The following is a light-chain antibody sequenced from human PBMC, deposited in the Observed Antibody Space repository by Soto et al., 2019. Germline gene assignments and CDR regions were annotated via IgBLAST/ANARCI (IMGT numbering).Light chain of an antibody. CDR2: AAS. Sequence: DIQMTQSPSSLSASVGDRVTITCRASQSISSYLNWYHQKPGKSPKLLIYAASSLQSRVPSMFSGSGSGKDFPLTIRSLQPEDFATYYCQRSYSTPLTFGQGTKVEIK. CDR1: QSISSY. CDR3: QRSYSTPLT. J-gene: IGKJ1*01. V-gene: IGKV1-39*01.